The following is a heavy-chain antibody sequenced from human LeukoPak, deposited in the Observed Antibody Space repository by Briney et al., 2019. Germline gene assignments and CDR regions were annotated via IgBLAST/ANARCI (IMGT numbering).Heavy chain of an antibody. CDR2: ISAYNGNT. CDR3: AREDGDYVRQYYYYGMDV. D-gene: IGHD4-17*01. J-gene: IGHJ6*02. V-gene: IGHV1-18*01. CDR1: GGTFSSYA. Sequence: GSSVKVSCKASGGTFSSYAISWVRQAPGQGLEWMGWISAYNGNTNYAQKLQGRVTMTTDTSTSTAYMELRSLRSDDTAVYHCAREDGDYVRQYYYYGMDVWGQGTTVTVSS.